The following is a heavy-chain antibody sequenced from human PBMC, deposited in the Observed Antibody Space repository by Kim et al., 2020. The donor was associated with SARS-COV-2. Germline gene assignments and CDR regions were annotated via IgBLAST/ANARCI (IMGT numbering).Heavy chain of an antibody. D-gene: IGHD2-21*02. Sequence: ASVKVSCKASGYTFTSYGISWVRQAPGQGLEWMGWISAYNGNTNYAQKLQGRVTMTTDTSTSTAYMELRSLRSDDTAVYYCARITVVTPRGYYYYYGMDVWGQGTTVTVSS. CDR1: GYTFTSYG. V-gene: IGHV1-18*01. CDR2: ISAYNGNT. CDR3: ARITVVTPRGYYYYYGMDV. J-gene: IGHJ6*02.